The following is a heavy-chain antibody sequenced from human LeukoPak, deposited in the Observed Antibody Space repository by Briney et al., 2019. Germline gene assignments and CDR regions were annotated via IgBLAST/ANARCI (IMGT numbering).Heavy chain of an antibody. CDR1: VYTFTGYY. D-gene: IGHD6-19*01. V-gene: IGHV1-2*02. Sequence: ASVTVSFKSSVYTFTGYYIHWVRQAPGQGREWMGWINPNSGGTNYAQKFQGRVTMTRDTSISTAYMELSRLRSDDTAVYYCARDRDGKAVAANRGGYWGQGTLVTVSS. J-gene: IGHJ4*02. CDR2: INPNSGGT. CDR3: ARDRDGKAVAANRGGY.